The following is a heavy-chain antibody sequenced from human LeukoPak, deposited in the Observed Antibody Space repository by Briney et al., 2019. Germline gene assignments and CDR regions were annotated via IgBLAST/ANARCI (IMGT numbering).Heavy chain of an antibody. CDR2: IYYSGST. J-gene: IGHJ4*02. CDR1: GGSISSSSYY. D-gene: IGHD3-10*01. Sequence: SETLSLTCTVSGGSISSSSYYWGWIRQPPGKGLEWIGSIYYSGSTNYNPSLKSRVTISVDTSKNQFSLKLSSVTAADTAVYYCARGYGSGSIPHDYWGQGTLVTVSS. CDR3: ARGYGSGSIPHDY. V-gene: IGHV4-39*07.